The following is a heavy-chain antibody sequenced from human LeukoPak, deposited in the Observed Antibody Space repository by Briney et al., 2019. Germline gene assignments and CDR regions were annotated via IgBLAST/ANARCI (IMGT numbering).Heavy chain of an antibody. J-gene: IGHJ6*03. CDR3: ARGVSGIAAAGTHYDDYHYYMDV. CDR2: MNPNSGNT. CDR1: GYTFTSYD. V-gene: IGHV1-8*01. Sequence: GASVKVSCKASGYTFTSYDINWVRQATGQGLEWMGWMNPNSGNTGYAQKFQGRVTMTRNTSISTAYMELSSLRSEDTAVYYCARGVSGIAAAGTHYDDYHYYMDVWGKGTTVTVSS. D-gene: IGHD6-13*01.